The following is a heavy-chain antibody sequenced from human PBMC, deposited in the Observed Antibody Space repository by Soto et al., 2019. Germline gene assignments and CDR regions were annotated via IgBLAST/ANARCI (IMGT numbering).Heavy chain of an antibody. Sequence: GGSLRLSCAASGFTFDDYTMHWVRQAPGKGLEWVSLISWDGGSTYYADSVKGRFTISRDNSKNSLYLQMNSLRTEDTALYYCAKDMSTWIQLSERVDYYYGMDVWGQGTTVTVSS. CDR1: GFTFDDYT. CDR2: ISWDGGST. J-gene: IGHJ6*02. D-gene: IGHD5-18*01. V-gene: IGHV3-43*01. CDR3: AKDMSTWIQLSERVDYYYGMDV.